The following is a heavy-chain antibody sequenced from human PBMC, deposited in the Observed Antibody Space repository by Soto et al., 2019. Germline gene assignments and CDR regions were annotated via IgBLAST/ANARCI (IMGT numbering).Heavy chain of an antibody. J-gene: IGHJ4*02. CDR2: ISHSGST. V-gene: IGHV4-30-2*01. CDR1: GGSISSGGYY. Sequence: QLQLQESGSGLVKPSQTLSLTCAVSGGSISSGGYYWSWLRQPPGKGLEWIGYISHSGSTYYNPARKSRVTKSVDRSQNQYSLKLSYVTAADTAVYSCASTVETHPVHWGQGTPVTVSS. D-gene: IGHD1-1*01. CDR3: ASTVETHPVH.